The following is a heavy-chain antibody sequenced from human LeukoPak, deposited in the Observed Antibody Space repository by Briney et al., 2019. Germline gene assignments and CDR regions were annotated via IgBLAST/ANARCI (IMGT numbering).Heavy chain of an antibody. J-gene: IGHJ4*02. D-gene: IGHD1-26*01. CDR1: GCTFTNYG. V-gene: IGHV1-18*01. CDR3: ARGRGTYYYFDS. CDR2: ISAHNGNT. Sequence: GASVKVSCKASGCTFTNYGITWVRQAPGQGLEWMGWISAHNGNTNYAQNLQDRVTMAIDTSTTTAYVELRNLRSDDTAVYYCARGRGTYYYFDSWGQGALVTVSS.